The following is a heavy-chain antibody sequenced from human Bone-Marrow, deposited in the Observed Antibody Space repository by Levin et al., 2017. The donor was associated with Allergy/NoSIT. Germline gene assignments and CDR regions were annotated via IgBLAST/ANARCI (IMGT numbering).Heavy chain of an antibody. CDR1: GFTFDDYG. V-gene: IGHV3-20*04. D-gene: IGHD2-2*01. Sequence: GGSLRLSCAASGFTFDDYGMSWVRQAPGKGLEWVSGIIWNGGSTGYADSVKGRFTISRDNAKNSLYLQMNSLRAEDTALYYCARGLPAATLGVFPYGLSFWGQGTTVTVSS. J-gene: IGHJ6*02. CDR2: IIWNGGST. CDR3: ARGLPAATLGVFPYGLSF.